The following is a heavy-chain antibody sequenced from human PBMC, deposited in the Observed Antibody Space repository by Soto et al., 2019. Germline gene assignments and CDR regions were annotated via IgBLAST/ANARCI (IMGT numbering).Heavy chain of an antibody. J-gene: IGHJ4*02. CDR3: ARQPRRPGYGERGLYFDY. V-gene: IGHV1-69*13. Sequence: SVKVSCKASGVTFTKLGFTWVRQAPGQGLGWVGQFIPSFGTAKYAPKVQGRVTIAADESTNIASMELTSLRTEDTAIYFCARQPRRPGYGERGLYFDYWGQGTLVTVSS. CDR1: GVTFTKLG. CDR2: FIPSFGTA. D-gene: IGHD3-16*01.